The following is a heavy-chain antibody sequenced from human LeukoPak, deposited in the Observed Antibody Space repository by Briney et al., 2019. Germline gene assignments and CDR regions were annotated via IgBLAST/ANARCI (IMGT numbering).Heavy chain of an antibody. J-gene: IGHJ4*02. V-gene: IGHV4-34*01. CDR3: ARGKALLRPVTPRGYMDY. D-gene: IGHD4-17*01. CDR2: INHSGST. Sequence: SETLSLTCAVYGGSFSGYYWSWIRQPPGKGLGWIGAINHSGSTNYNTSLKSRVSIPVDTSKPQFALKLSSVTAADTAVYYWARGKALLRPVTPRGYMDYWGQGTLGTVSP. CDR1: GGSFSGYY.